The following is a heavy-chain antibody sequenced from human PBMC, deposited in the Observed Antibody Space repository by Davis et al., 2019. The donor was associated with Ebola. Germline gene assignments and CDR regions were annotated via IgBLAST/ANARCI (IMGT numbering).Heavy chain of an antibody. V-gene: IGHV1-2*02. CDR2: IDPKSGGG. CDR3: VRELHGGQFNY. J-gene: IGHJ4*02. D-gene: IGHD2-15*01. CDR1: GGAFSNYA. Sequence: ASVKVSCKTSGGAFSNYAINWVRQAPGQGLEWMAWIDPKSGGGNYAPKFEGRVTMTTDTSISTAYMDLSSLRSDDTAVFYCVRELHGGQFNYWGQGTLVSVSS.